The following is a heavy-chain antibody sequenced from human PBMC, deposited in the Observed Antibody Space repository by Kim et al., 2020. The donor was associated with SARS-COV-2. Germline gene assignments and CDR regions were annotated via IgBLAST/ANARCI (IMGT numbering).Heavy chain of an antibody. CDR2: ISSSSSYT. CDR3: ASAGYDYAWGSYRDYYYYYGMDV. CDR1: GFTFSDYY. J-gene: IGHJ6*02. D-gene: IGHD3-16*02. V-gene: IGHV3-11*03. Sequence: GGSLRLSCAASGFTFSDYYMSWIRQAPGKGLEWVSYISSSSSYTNYADSVKGRFTISRDNAKNPLYLQMNSLSAEDTAVYYCASAGYDYAWGSYRDYYYYYGMDVWGQGTTVTVSS.